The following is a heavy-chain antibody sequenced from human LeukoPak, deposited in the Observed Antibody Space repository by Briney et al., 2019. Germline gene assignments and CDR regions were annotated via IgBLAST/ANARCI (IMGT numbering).Heavy chain of an antibody. D-gene: IGHD2-8*01. CDR1: GFTFSNYA. CDR3: ANGNRCTSPNCLGYYYFYMDV. CDR2: FSGSGGTT. Sequence: PGGSLRLSXAASGFTFSNYAMNWVCQAPGRGLEWVSGFSGSGGTTYYADSVKGRFTISRDNSKNTLYLQMNSLRVEDTAVYYCANGNRCTSPNCLGYYYFYMDVWGKGTTVTVSS. V-gene: IGHV3-23*01. J-gene: IGHJ6*03.